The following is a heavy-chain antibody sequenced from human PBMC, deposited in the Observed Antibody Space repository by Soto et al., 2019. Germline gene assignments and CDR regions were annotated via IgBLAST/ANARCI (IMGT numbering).Heavy chain of an antibody. D-gene: IGHD4-17*01. J-gene: IGHJ3*02. Sequence: QVQLVQSGAEVKKPGSSVKVSCKASGGTFSTSSINCLRQAPGQRPEWMGNILPIFGTADYAQKFQDRVTIPVDKSTDTAYMEVRSLFSEDTAVYYCARGHEYGGDPDAFDIWGQGTVVTFSS. CDR1: GGTFSTSS. V-gene: IGHV1-69*14. CDR3: ARGHEYGGDPDAFDI. CDR2: ILPIFGTA.